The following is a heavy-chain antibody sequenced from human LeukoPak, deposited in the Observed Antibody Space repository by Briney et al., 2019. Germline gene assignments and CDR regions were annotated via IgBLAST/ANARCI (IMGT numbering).Heavy chain of an antibody. J-gene: IGHJ5*02. CDR3: ARSLIGIDVWFDP. D-gene: IGHD1-14*01. V-gene: IGHV1-2*02. CDR2: INPNSGGT. Sequence: ASVKVSCKASGYTFTGYYMHWVRQAPGQGLEWMGWINPNSGGTNYAQKVQGRVTMTRDTSISTAYMELSRLRSDDTAVYYCARSLIGIDVWFDPWGQGTLVTVSS. CDR1: GYTFTGYY.